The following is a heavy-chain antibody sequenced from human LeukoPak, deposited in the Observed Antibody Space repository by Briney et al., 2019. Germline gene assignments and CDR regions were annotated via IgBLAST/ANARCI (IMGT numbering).Heavy chain of an antibody. Sequence: GASLRLSCAASGFTFSSYAMSWVRQAPGKGLEWVSAISGSGGSTYYADSVKGRFTISRDNSKNTLYLQMNSLRAEDTAVYYCAKYVTWGSRYYYCGMDVWGQGTTVTVSS. V-gene: IGHV3-23*01. CDR3: AKYVTWGSRYYYCGMDV. CDR1: GFTFSSYA. CDR2: ISGSGGST. D-gene: IGHD7-27*01. J-gene: IGHJ6*02.